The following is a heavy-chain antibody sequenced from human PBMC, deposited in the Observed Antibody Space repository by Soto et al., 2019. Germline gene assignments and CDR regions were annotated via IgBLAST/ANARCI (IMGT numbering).Heavy chain of an antibody. V-gene: IGHV1-18*01. CDR1: GYTFTSYG. D-gene: IGHD3-22*01. CDR2: ISAYNGNT. Sequence: ASVKVSCKASGYTFTSYGISWVLQAPGQGLEWMGWISAYNGNTNYAQKLQGRVTMTTDTSTSTAYMELRSLRSDDTAVYYCAREGGYYDSSGSLGPDYWGQGTLVTVSS. CDR3: AREGGYYDSSGSLGPDY. J-gene: IGHJ4*02.